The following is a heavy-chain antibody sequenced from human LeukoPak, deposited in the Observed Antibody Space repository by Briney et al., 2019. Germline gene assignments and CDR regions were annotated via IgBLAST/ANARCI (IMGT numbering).Heavy chain of an antibody. J-gene: IGHJ4*02. Sequence: SETLSLTCTVSGGSISSYYWSWIRQPPGKGLEWIGYIYYSGSTNYNPSLKSRVTISVDTSKNQFSLKLSSVTAADTAVYYCARRPNYGSGSYWLLFDYWGQGTLVTVSS. V-gene: IGHV4-59*01. D-gene: IGHD3-10*01. CDR3: ARRPNYGSGSYWLLFDY. CDR1: GGSISSYY. CDR2: IYYSGST.